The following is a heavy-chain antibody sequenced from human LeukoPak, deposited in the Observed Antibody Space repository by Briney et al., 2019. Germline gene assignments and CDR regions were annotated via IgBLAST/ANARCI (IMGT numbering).Heavy chain of an antibody. CDR3: ATDIEAFPYSYYYYGMDV. J-gene: IGHJ6*02. V-gene: IGHV3-23*01. CDR1: GLSFSSNG. CDR2: ISGSGGST. Sequence: GPSLRLSCAAAGLSFSSNGTSCVSHAAGEWLEWVSAISGSGGSTYHADSVEGRFTISRDNSTHTMYLQMSSLRAEDTAVYYCATDIEAFPYSYYYYGMDVWGQGTTVTVSS. D-gene: IGHD6-13*01.